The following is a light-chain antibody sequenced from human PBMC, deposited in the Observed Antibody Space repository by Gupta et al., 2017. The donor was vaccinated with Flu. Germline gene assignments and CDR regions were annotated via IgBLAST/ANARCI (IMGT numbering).Light chain of an antibody. J-gene: IGLJ2*01. CDR1: KLGDKY. Sequence: YEVTQPPSLSVSPGQTATTTCSGEKLGDKYVCWYQQKPGQCPVVVIYEDRRRPSGIPERFSGSKSGNTATLTISETQAMDEADYYCHGGDRNTVILGGGTKWTVL. CDR2: EDR. V-gene: IGLV3-1*01. CDR3: HGGDRNTVI.